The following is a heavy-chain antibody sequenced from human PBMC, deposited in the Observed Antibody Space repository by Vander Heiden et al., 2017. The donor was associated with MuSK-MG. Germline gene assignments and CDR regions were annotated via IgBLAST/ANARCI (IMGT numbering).Heavy chain of an antibody. CDR3: ARSKARGGIVVVSLDY. CDR1: GYSISSGYY. CDR2: IYHSGST. D-gene: IGHD3-22*01. V-gene: IGHV4-38-2*01. Sequence: QVQLQESGPGLVKPSETLSLTCAVSGYSISSGYYWGWIRQPPGKGLEWIGSIYHSGSTYYNPSLKSRVTISVDTSKNQLSLKLSSVTAADTAVYYCARSKARGGIVVVSLDYWGQGTLVTVSS. J-gene: IGHJ4*02.